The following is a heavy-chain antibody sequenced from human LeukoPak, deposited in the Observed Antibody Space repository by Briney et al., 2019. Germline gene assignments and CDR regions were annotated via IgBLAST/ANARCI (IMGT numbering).Heavy chain of an antibody. CDR1: GFSFSTYS. CDR3: ARDMTTVTTAYFHH. Sequence: PGRSLRLSCAASGFSFSTYSMNWVRQAPGKGLEWVSSISSSSTYIYYADSVKGRFTISRDNAKNSLYLQMNSLRAEDTALYYCARDMTTVTTAYFHHWGQGTLVTVSS. V-gene: IGHV3-21*01. D-gene: IGHD4-17*01. CDR2: ISSSSTYI. J-gene: IGHJ1*01.